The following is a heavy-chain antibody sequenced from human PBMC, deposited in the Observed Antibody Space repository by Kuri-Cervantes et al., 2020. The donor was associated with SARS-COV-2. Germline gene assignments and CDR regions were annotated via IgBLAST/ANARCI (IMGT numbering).Heavy chain of an antibody. CDR1: GFTFGDYG. Sequence: GGSLRLSCSASGFTFGDYGLGWVRQAPGKGLEWVGFIAKKAYSGTTAYAASLKGRFTISRDDSKSVAYLQMNSLIAEDTAVYYCTRGTSASLWGQGTLVTVSS. D-gene: IGHD3-16*02. J-gene: IGHJ4*02. CDR3: TRGTSASL. CDR2: IAKKAYSGTT. V-gene: IGHV3-49*04.